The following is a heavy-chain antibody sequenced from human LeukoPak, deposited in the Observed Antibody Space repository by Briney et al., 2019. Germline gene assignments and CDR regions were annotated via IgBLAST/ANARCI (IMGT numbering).Heavy chain of an antibody. V-gene: IGHV3-33*01. J-gene: IGHJ6*02. CDR1: GFTFSTYG. Sequence: PGGSLSLSCAASGFTFSTYGMHWVRQAPGKGLEWVAVIWYDGSKTYYTDSVKGRFTISRDNSKNTLDLQMNSLRAEDTAVYYCARGRGNYASGSYTDYGLDVWGQGTTVTVS. CDR3: ARGRGNYASGSYTDYGLDV. D-gene: IGHD3-10*01. CDR2: IWYDGSKT.